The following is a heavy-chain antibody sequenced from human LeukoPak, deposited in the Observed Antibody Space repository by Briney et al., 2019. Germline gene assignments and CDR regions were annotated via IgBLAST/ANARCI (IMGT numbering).Heavy chain of an antibody. Sequence: GASVKVSCKASGYTFTSYDINWVRQATGQGLEWMGWMNPNSGNTGYAQKFQGRVTMTRNTSISTAYMELSSLRSEDTAVYYCARGASIVGATSNWFDPWGQGTPVTVSS. J-gene: IGHJ5*02. CDR3: ARGASIVGATSNWFDP. V-gene: IGHV1-8*01. D-gene: IGHD1-26*01. CDR1: GYTFTSYD. CDR2: MNPNSGNT.